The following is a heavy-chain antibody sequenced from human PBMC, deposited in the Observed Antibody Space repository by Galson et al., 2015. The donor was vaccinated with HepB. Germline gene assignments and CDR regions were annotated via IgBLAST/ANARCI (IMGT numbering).Heavy chain of an antibody. CDR1: GFTFSSYA. J-gene: IGHJ4*02. V-gene: IGHV3-23*01. D-gene: IGHD6-13*01. CDR3: AKDLYWAAAGTGKVFDY. CDR2: ISGSGGST. Sequence: SLRLSCAASGFTFSSYAMSWVRQAPGKGLEWVSAISGSGGSTYYADSVKGRFTISRDNSKNTLYLQMNSLRAEDTAVYYCAKDLYWAAAGTGKVFDYWGQGTLVTVSS.